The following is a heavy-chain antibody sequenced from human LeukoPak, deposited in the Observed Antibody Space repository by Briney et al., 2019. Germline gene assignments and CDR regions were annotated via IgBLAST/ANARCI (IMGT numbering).Heavy chain of an antibody. CDR3: AKDGYCSGGSCYSYFDY. CDR2: IYYSVST. D-gene: IGHD2-15*01. Sequence: WVRQPPGKGLEWIGSIYYSVSTYYNPSLKSRVTISVDTSKNQFSLKLSSVTAADTAVYYCAKDGYCSGGSCYSYFDYWGQGTLVTVSS. J-gene: IGHJ4*02. V-gene: IGHV4-39*07.